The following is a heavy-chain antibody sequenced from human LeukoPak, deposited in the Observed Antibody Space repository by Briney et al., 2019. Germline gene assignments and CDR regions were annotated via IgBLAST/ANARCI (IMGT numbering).Heavy chain of an antibody. Sequence: PGGSLRLSCVVSGFTLSSNWMSWVRQAPGKGPEWVAKIKQDGSEKYYVDSVKGRFTISRDNAKNSVYLQMNSLRAEDTAVYYCAKTRPLDSSSWSHGDYWGQGTLVTVSS. J-gene: IGHJ4*02. CDR3: AKTRPLDSSSWSHGDY. V-gene: IGHV3-7*03. CDR2: IKQDGSEK. D-gene: IGHD6-13*01. CDR1: GFTLSSNW.